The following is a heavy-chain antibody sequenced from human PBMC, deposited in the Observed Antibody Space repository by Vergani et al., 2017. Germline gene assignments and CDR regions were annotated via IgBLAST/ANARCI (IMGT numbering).Heavy chain of an antibody. CDR1: GFTFSSYA. J-gene: IGHJ4*02. D-gene: IGHD3-3*01. CDR2: ISGSGGST. CDR3: AKVLYYDFWSGYFN. V-gene: IGHV3-23*04. Sequence: EVQLVESGGGLIHPGGSLRLSCAASGFTFSSYAMSWVRQAPGKGLEWVSAISGSGGSTYYADSVKGRFTISRDNSKNTLYLPMNSLRAEDTAVYYCAKVLYYDFWSGYFNWGQGTLVTVSS.